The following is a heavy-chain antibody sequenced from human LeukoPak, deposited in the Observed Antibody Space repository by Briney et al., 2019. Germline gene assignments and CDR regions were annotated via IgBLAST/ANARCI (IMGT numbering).Heavy chain of an antibody. CDR3: AKQPPGYSSPDY. D-gene: IGHD6-19*01. V-gene: IGHV3-30*18. J-gene: IGHJ4*02. CDR2: ISYDGSNK. CDR1: GFAFSSYG. Sequence: GGSLRLSCAASGFAFSSYGMHWVRQAPGKGLEWVAVISYDGSNKYYADSVKGRFTISRDNSKNTLYLRMNSLRAEDTALYYCAKQPPGYSSPDYWGQGTLVTVSS.